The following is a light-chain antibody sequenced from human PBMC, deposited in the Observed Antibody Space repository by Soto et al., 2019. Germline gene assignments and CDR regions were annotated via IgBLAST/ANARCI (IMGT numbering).Light chain of an antibody. Sequence: DIQMTQSPSSLSAAVGDRVTITGRASQGIRNDLDWYQQKPGKAPKRLIYAASSLQSGVPSRFSGSGSGTEFHLTISSLQPEDFANYHCLQPKSSPRTFGQGTNVEIK. V-gene: IGKV1-17*01. CDR2: AAS. CDR3: LQPKSSPRT. J-gene: IGKJ1*01. CDR1: QGIRND.